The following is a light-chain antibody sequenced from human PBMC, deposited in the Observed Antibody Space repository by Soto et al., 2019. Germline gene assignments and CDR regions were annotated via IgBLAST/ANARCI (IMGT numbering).Light chain of an antibody. CDR2: DVG. Sequence: QSVLTQPASVSGSPGQSITISCTGTSSDVGGYNYVSWYQHHPGKAPKLMIYDVGNRPSGVSNRFSGSKSGNTASLTISGLQAEDEADYYCSSYTTSSTLLFGGGTKLTVL. CDR3: SSYTTSSTLL. J-gene: IGLJ2*01. CDR1: SSDVGGYNY. V-gene: IGLV2-14*03.